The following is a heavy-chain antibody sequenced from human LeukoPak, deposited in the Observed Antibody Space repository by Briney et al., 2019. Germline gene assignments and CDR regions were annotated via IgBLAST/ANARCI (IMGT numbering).Heavy chain of an antibody. V-gene: IGHV4-39*02. CDR1: GGSFDNSYC. D-gene: IGHD5-24*01. J-gene: IGHJ4*02. CDR2: IYSSAFT. Sequence: SETLSLSCSVSGGSFDNSYCWTWVRQSPGKRPEWTATIYSSAFTYYNPSLGSRATVSGDTSKNLFSLKLRSVTAADTAVYYCSRGSDDYKLGNFWGQGTLVTVSS. CDR3: SRGSDDYKLGNF.